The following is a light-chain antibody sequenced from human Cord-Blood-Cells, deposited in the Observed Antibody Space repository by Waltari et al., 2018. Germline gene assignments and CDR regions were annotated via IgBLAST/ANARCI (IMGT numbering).Light chain of an antibody. Sequence: QSALTQPRSVSGSPGQSVTISCPGTSSDVGGYNYVPWYQQPPGKAPKLMIYDVSKRPSGVPDRFSGSKSGNTASLTISGLQAEDEADYYCCSYAGSYTVVFGGGTKLTVL. V-gene: IGLV2-11*01. CDR2: DVS. CDR3: CSYAGSYTVV. J-gene: IGLJ3*02. CDR1: SSDVGGYNY.